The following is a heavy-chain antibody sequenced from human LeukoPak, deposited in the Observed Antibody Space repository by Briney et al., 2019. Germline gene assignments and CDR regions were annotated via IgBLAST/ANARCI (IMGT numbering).Heavy chain of an antibody. CDR3: ARDAVDTANAV. V-gene: IGHV3-74*01. CDR2: INSDGSIT. J-gene: IGHJ6*02. Sequence: GGSLRLSCAASGFTFTTYWMHWVRQAPGKGLVWVSHINSDGSITSYADSVKGRFTISRDNAKNTQYLQMNSPRAEDTAVYYCARDAVDTANAVWGQGTTVTVSS. D-gene: IGHD5-18*01. CDR1: GFTFTTYW.